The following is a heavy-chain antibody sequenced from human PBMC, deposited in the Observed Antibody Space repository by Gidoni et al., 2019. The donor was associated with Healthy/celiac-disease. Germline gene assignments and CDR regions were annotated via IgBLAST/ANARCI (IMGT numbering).Heavy chain of an antibody. CDR3: ARRIAVAGRGYYFDD. CDR1: GYSFTSYW. V-gene: IGHV5-51*03. D-gene: IGHD6-19*01. J-gene: IGHJ4*02. CDR2: IYPGDSDT. Sequence: EVQLVQSGAEVKKPGESLQISCKGSGYSFTSYWIGWVRPMPGKGLKGMGIIYPGDSDTRYSPSCQGQVTTSADKSISTAELQWSRLEATDTDMYYCARRIAVAGRGYYFDDWGQGTLVTVSS.